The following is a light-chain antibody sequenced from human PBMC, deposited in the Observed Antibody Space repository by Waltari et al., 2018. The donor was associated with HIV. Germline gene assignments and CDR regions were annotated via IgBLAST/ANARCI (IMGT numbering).Light chain of an antibody. CDR3: TGWDASLSEYV. CDR1: YSNIGSDN. J-gene: IGLJ1*01. Sequence: QSVLTQPPSASGTPGRRVTISCSGSYSNIGSDNVYWYQHLPGTAPKLLIYKNIHRPSGVPDRFSGSKSGASAYLAISGLRSEDEADYYCTGWDASLSEYVFGPGTRVTV. CDR2: KNI. V-gene: IGLV1-47*01.